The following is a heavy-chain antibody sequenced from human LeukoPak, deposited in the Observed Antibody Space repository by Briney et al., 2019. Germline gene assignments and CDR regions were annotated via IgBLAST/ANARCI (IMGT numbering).Heavy chain of an antibody. V-gene: IGHV4-38-2*01. CDR2: IHHSGST. CDR1: GYSISSGYY. Sequence: PSETLSLTCAVSGYSISSGYYWGWIRQPPGKGLEWIGSIHHSGSTYYNPSLKSRVTISVDTSKNQFSLKLSSVTATDTAVYYCAIGPGYSSGWYLYWGQGTLVTVSS. D-gene: IGHD6-19*01. J-gene: IGHJ4*02. CDR3: AIGPGYSSGWYLY.